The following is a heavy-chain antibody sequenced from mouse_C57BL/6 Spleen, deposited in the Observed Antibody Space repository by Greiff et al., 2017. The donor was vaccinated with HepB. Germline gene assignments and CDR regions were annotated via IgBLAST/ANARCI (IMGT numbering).Heavy chain of an antibody. D-gene: IGHD4-1*01. J-gene: IGHJ1*03. CDR1: GYAFSSSW. Sequence: VQRVESGPELVKPGASVKISCKASGYAFSSSWMNWVKQRPGKGLEWIGRIYPGDGDTNYNGKFKGKATLTADKSSSTAYMQLSSLTSEDSAVYFCARQGLGQGYFDVWGTGTTVTVSS. CDR2: IYPGDGDT. CDR3: ARQGLGQGYFDV. V-gene: IGHV1-82*01.